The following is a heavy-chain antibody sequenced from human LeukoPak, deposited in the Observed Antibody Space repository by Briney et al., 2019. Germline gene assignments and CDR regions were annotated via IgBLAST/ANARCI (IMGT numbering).Heavy chain of an antibody. CDR3: ARSRGDPVYSSGWGFGDY. CDR2: IYYSGST. D-gene: IGHD6-25*01. Sequence: SETLSLTCTVSGGSISSYYWSWIRQPPGKGLEWIGYIYYSGSTNYNPSLKSRVTISVDTSKNQFSLKLNSVTAADTAVYYCARSRGDPVYSSGWGFGDYWGQGTLVTVSS. CDR1: GGSISSYY. J-gene: IGHJ4*02. V-gene: IGHV4-59*08.